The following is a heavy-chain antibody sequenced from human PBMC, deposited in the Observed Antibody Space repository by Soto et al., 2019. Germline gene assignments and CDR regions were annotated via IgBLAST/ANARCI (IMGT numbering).Heavy chain of an antibody. CDR1: GGSISSGSYY. J-gene: IGHJ1*01. D-gene: IGHD3-22*01. CDR2: IYYSGST. Sequence: QVQLQESGPGLVKPSQTLSLTCTVSGGSISSGSYYWSWIRQHPGKGLEWIGYIYYSGSTYYNPSLKSRVTISVDTSKNQFSLHLSSVTAADTAVYYCAIYDSSGSRGFQHWGQGTLVTVSS. V-gene: IGHV4-31*03. CDR3: AIYDSSGSRGFQH.